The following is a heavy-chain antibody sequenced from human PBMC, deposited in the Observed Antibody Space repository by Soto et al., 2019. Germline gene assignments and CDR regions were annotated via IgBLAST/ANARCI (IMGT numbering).Heavy chain of an antibody. D-gene: IGHD6-19*01. Sequence: QVQLVQSGAEVKKAGASVKVSCKASGYTFSSYEINWVRQATGQGLEWMGWMNPNSGNTGYAQKFQGRVTMTRNTSISTAYMELSSLRSEGTAVYYCAGGQTGYRSGGSPNDYWGQGTLVTVSS. CDR2: MNPNSGNT. V-gene: IGHV1-8*01. J-gene: IGHJ4*02. CDR3: AGGQTGYRSGGSPNDY. CDR1: GYTFSSYE.